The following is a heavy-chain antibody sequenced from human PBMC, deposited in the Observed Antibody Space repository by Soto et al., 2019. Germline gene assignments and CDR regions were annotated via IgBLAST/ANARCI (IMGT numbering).Heavy chain of an antibody. Sequence: QVQLQESGPGLVKSSQTLSLTCTVSGGSISSGDYYWSWIRQPPGKGLEWIGYIYYSGSTYYNPSLQSRVTISIDTSKTQFSLKLRSVTAADTAVYYCAREGDAFGAPFDYWGQGTLVTVSS. CDR1: GGSISSGDYY. V-gene: IGHV4-30-4*01. D-gene: IGHD3-10*01. J-gene: IGHJ4*02. CDR3: AREGDAFGAPFDY. CDR2: IYYSGST.